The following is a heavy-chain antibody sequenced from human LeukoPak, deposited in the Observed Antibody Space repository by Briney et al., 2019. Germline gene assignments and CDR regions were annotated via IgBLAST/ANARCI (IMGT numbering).Heavy chain of an antibody. CDR2: ISGSGVST. V-gene: IGHV3-23*01. Sequence: GGSLRLSCAASGLTFSSYTMSWVRQAPGKGLEWVSSISGSGVSTYYADYVKGRFTLSRDNSKNTLYLQINSLRAEDTAVSYCAKQWRGTGDAFDIWGQGTMVTVSS. CDR3: AKQWRGTGDAFDI. D-gene: IGHD3/OR15-3a*01. CDR1: GLTFSSYT. J-gene: IGHJ3*02.